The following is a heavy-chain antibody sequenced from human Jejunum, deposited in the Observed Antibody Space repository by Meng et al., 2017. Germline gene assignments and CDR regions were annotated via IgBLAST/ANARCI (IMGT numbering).Heavy chain of an antibody. CDR3: ARTTETDYDNKIWPGNWFDP. D-gene: IGHD4-17*01. CDR2: ISTGGNT. CDR1: GVSITSGSFY. J-gene: IGHJ5*02. Sequence: SETLSLTCTVSGVSITSGSFYWSLIRQPAGKGLEWIGRISTGGNTNYNPSLQSRVTISVDTSKNQFSLKLSSVTAADTAVYHCARTTETDYDNKIWPGNWFDPWGQGTPVTVSS. V-gene: IGHV4-61*02.